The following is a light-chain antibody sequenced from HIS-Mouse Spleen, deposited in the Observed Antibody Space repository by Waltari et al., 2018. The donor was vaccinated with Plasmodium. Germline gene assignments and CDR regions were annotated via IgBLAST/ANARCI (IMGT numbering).Light chain of an antibody. J-gene: IGLJ2*01. V-gene: IGLV3-25*03. CDR3: QSADSSGTYLV. CDR1: ALPKKY. Sequence: SYELTQPPPVPVSPGQTARITSAEDALPKKYAYWYQQKPGQAPVLVIYKDSESPSGIPERFSGASSGTTVTLTISGVQAEDEADYYCQSADSSGTYLVFGGGTKLTVL. CDR2: KDS.